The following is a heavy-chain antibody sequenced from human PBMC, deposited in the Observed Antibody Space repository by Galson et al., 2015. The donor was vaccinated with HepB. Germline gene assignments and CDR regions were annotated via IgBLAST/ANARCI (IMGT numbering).Heavy chain of an antibody. CDR1: GFTFTSSA. V-gene: IGHV1-58*01. Sequence: SVKVSCKASGFTFTSSAVQWVRQARGQRLEWIGWIVVGSGNTNYAQKFQERVTITRDMSTSTAYMELSSLRSEDTAVYYCAAAVDYYDSSGFDYWGQGTLVTVSS. J-gene: IGHJ4*02. D-gene: IGHD3-22*01. CDR3: AAAVDYYDSSGFDY. CDR2: IVVGSGNT.